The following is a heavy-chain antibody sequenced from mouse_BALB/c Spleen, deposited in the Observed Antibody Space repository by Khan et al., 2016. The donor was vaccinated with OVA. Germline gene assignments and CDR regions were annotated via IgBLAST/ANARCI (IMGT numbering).Heavy chain of an antibody. CDR2: INPGNVNT. D-gene: IGHD4-1*01. Sequence: QMQLEESGPELVKPGASVRISCKASGYTFTSYYIHWVKQRPGQGLEWIGWINPGNVNTKYNDNFKGKATLTADKSSTTAYMQLNSLTSEDSALYYCSRHLGALDYWGQGTSVTVSS. CDR3: SRHLGALDY. V-gene: IGHV1S56*01. J-gene: IGHJ4*01. CDR1: GYTFTSYY.